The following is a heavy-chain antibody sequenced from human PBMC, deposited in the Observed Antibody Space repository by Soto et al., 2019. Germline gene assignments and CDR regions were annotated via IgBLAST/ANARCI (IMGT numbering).Heavy chain of an antibody. CDR3: AHSQYSSGWAYYYYGMDV. CDR2: IYWDDDK. D-gene: IGHD6-19*01. Sequence: QITLKESGPTLVKPTQTLTLTCTFSGFSLSTSGVGVGWIRQPPGKALEWLALIYWDDDKRYSPSLKSRLTLTKDTSKNQVVLTMTNMDPVDTATYYCAHSQYSSGWAYYYYGMDVWGQGTTVTVSS. V-gene: IGHV2-5*02. CDR1: GFSLSTSGVG. J-gene: IGHJ6*02.